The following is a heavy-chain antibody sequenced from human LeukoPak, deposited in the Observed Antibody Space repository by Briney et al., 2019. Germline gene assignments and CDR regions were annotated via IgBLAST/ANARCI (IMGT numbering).Heavy chain of an antibody. CDR2: ISSSSSYI. D-gene: IGHD2-15*01. J-gene: IGHJ2*01. Sequence: PGGSLRLSCAASGFTFSSYSMNWVRQAPGKGLEWVSSISSSSSYIYYADSVKGRFTISRDNAKNSLYLQMNSLRAEDTAVYYCARDIGYSDQSNNWYFDLWGRGTLVTVSS. V-gene: IGHV3-21*01. CDR3: ARDIGYSDQSNNWYFDL. CDR1: GFTFSSYS.